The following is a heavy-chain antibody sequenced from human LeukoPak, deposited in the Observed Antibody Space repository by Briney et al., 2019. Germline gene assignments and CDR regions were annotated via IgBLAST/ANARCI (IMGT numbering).Heavy chain of an antibody. CDR3: AKRSDYGGDWKYFDY. CDR1: GFTFSSYG. J-gene: IGHJ4*02. Sequence: GGSLRLSCAASGFTFSSYGMHWVRQAPGKGLEWVAVIWYDGSNKYYADSVKGRFTISRDNSKNTLYLRMNSLKADDAAVYYCAKRSDYGGDWKYFDYWGQGTLVTVS. V-gene: IGHV3-33*06. CDR2: IWYDGSNK. D-gene: IGHD4-23*01.